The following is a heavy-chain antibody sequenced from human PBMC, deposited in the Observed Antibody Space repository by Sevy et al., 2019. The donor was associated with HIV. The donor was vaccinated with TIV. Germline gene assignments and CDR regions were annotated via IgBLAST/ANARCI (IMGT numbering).Heavy chain of an antibody. D-gene: IGHD3-3*01. Sequence: SVKVSCKASGGTLSSYAISWVRHAPVQGLEWMGGIIPIFGTANYAQKFQGRVTITADESTSTAYMELSSLRSEDTAVYYCARESRNYDFWSGYPERPLAYGMDVWGQGTTVTVSS. V-gene: IGHV1-69*13. CDR3: ARESRNYDFWSGYPERPLAYGMDV. J-gene: IGHJ6*02. CDR1: GGTLSSYA. CDR2: IIPIFGTA.